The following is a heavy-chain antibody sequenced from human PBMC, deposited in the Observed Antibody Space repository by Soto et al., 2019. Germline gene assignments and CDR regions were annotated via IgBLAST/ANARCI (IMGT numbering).Heavy chain of an antibody. CDR2: IYYSGST. V-gene: IGHV4-31*03. J-gene: IGHJ6*02. Sequence: QVQLQESGPGLVKPSQTLSLTCTVSGGSISSGGYYWSSIRQHPGKGWEWIGYIYYSGSTYYNPSLKSRVTISVDTSKNQFSLKLSSVTAADTAVYYCARDQPTNYGMDVWGQGTTVTVSS. D-gene: IGHD1-1*01. CDR3: ARDQPTNYGMDV. CDR1: GGSISSGGYY.